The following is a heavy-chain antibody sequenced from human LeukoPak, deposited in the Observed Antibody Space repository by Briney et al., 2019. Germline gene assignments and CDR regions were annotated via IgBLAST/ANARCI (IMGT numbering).Heavy chain of an antibody. Sequence: GGPLRLSCAASGFTFSNYWMTWVRQAPGKGLEWVANIKQDGSDKYYVDSVKGRFSISRDNAKNSLYLQMNSLRAEDTAVYFCARETIYGDYQLSYFDYWGQGTLVTVSS. CDR1: GFTFSNYW. J-gene: IGHJ4*02. V-gene: IGHV3-7*03. D-gene: IGHD4-17*01. CDR3: ARETIYGDYQLSYFDY. CDR2: IKQDGSDK.